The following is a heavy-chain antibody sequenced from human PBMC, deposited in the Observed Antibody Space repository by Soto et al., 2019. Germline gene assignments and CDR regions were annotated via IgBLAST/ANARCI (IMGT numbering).Heavy chain of an antibody. CDR3: ARGARTTGTDYFDY. V-gene: IGHV3-33*01. CDR2: IWYDGSNK. J-gene: IGHJ4*02. CDR1: GFTFSSYG. D-gene: IGHD1-1*01. Sequence: GGSLRLSCAASGFTFSSYGMHWVRQAPGKGLEWVAVIWYDGSNKYYADSVKGRFTISRDNSKNTLYLQMNSLRAEDTAVYYCARGARTTGTDYFDYWGQGTLVTVSS.